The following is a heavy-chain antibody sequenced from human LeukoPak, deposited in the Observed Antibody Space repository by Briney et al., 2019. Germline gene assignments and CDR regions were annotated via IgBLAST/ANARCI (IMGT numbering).Heavy chain of an antibody. Sequence: ASVKVSCKASGYTFTGYYMHWARQAPGQGLEWMGWINPNSGGTNYAQKFQGRVTMTRDTSISTAYMELSRLRSDDTAVYYCAREPCSGGSCHSGSWGQGTLVTVSS. CDR2: INPNSGGT. D-gene: IGHD2-15*01. CDR1: GYTFTGYY. CDR3: AREPCSGGSCHSGS. V-gene: IGHV1-2*02. J-gene: IGHJ4*02.